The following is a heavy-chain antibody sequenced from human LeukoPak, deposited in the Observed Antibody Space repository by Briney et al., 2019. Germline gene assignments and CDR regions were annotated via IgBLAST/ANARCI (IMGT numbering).Heavy chain of an antibody. CDR1: GFTFTSYS. D-gene: IGHD3-10*01. J-gene: IGHJ4*02. CDR2: ISSGTNYI. V-gene: IGHV3-21*01. CDR3: AREIHGSGTYYPFGN. Sequence: GGSLRLSCAASGFTFTSYSMNWVRQAPGEGLEWVSSISSGTNYIYYADSVKGRFTISRDNAKKSLYLQMNSLRAEDTAVYYCAREIHGSGTYYPFGNWGQGTLVTVSS.